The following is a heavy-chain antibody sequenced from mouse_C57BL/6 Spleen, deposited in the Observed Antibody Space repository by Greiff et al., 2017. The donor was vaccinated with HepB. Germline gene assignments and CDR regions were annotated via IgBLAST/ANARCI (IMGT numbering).Heavy chain of an antibody. J-gene: IGHJ2*01. CDR1: GFNIKDDY. Sequence: EVKLMESGAELVRPGASVKLSCTASGFNIKDDYMHWVKQRPEQGLEWIGWIDPENGDTEYASKFQGKATITADTSSNTAYLQLSSLTSEDTAVYYCSTAQALDYWGQGTTLTVSS. CDR2: IDPENGDT. V-gene: IGHV14-4*01. D-gene: IGHD3-2*02. CDR3: STAQALDY.